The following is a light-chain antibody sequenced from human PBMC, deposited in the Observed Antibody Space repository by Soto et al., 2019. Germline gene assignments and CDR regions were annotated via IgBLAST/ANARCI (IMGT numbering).Light chain of an antibody. V-gene: IGLV1-40*01. J-gene: IGLJ2*01. CDR1: SSHIGAGYD. CDR2: GNT. Sequence: QLVLTQPPSVSGAPGQRVTISCSGSSSHIGAGYDFHWYQQLPGTAPKLLIYGNTNRPSGVPDRFSGSKSGTSASLAITGLQAEDEADYYCQSYDSRLSTWVFGGGTKVTVL. CDR3: QSYDSRLSTWV.